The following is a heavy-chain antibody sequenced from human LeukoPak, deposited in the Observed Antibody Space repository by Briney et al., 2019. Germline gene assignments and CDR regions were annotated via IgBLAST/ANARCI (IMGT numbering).Heavy chain of an antibody. J-gene: IGHJ4*02. Sequence: GGSLRLSCASSGFTFNNYAMTWVRQAPGEGLEWVSSITASGGSTYCADSVKGRFTISRDNTKNTLYLQMSSLRAEDTAVYYCARDYPTSGIVTIFDYWGQGTLVTVSS. V-gene: IGHV3-23*01. CDR2: ITASGGST. D-gene: IGHD1-1*01. CDR3: ARDYPTSGIVTIFDY. CDR1: GFTFNNYA.